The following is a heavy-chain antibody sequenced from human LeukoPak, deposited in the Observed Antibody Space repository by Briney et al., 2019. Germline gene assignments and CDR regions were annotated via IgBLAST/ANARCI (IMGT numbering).Heavy chain of an antibody. CDR1: GGTFSSYT. V-gene: IGHV1-69*04. CDR3: ARDYSNYHFDY. J-gene: IGHJ4*02. Sequence: GASVKVSCKASGGTFSSYTISWVRQAPGQGLEWMGRIIPILGIANYAQKFQGRVTITADKSTSTAYMELSSLRSEDTAVYYCARDYSNYHFDYWGQGTLVTVSS. CDR2: IIPILGIA. D-gene: IGHD4-11*01.